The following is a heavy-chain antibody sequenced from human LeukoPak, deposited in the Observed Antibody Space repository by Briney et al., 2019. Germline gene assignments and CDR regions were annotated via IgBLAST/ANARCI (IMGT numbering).Heavy chain of an antibody. D-gene: IGHD6-13*01. Sequence: GGTLRLSCAASGFTFSSYGMSWVRQAPGKGLEWVSAISGSGSTYYADSVKGRFTIFRDNSKNTLYLQMNSLRAEDTAVYYCAKFVAAAGIEDYWGQGTLVTVSS. CDR1: GFTFSSYG. CDR3: AKFVAAAGIEDY. J-gene: IGHJ4*02. V-gene: IGHV3-23*01. CDR2: ISGSGST.